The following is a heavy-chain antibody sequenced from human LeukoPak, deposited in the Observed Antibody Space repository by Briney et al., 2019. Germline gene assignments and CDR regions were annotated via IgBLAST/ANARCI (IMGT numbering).Heavy chain of an antibody. D-gene: IGHD3-3*01. J-gene: IGHJ4*02. V-gene: IGHV4-34*01. CDR1: GGSFSGYY. CDR2: INHSGST. Sequence: SETLSLTCAVYGGSFSGYYWSWIRQPPGEGLEWIGEINHSGSTNYNPSLKSRVTISVDTSKNQFSLKLSSVTAADTAVYYCARGRGTIFGVVIIPPYYDYWGQGTLVTVSS. CDR3: ARGRGTIFGVVIIPPYYDY.